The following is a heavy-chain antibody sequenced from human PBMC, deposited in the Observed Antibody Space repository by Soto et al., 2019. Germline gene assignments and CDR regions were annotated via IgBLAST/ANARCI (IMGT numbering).Heavy chain of an antibody. CDR2: IYYSGST. CDR3: ARLPRPSSSWHNWFDP. J-gene: IGHJ5*02. CDR1: GGSISSGDYY. D-gene: IGHD6-13*01. Sequence: QVQLQESGPGLVKPSQTLSLTCTVSGGSISSGDYYWSWIRQHPGKGLEWIGYIYYSGSTYYNPSLKGPVTKSVDTSRNQFSRKLSAVTAADTAVYYCARLPRPSSSWHNWFDPWGQGTLVTVSS. V-gene: IGHV4-31*01.